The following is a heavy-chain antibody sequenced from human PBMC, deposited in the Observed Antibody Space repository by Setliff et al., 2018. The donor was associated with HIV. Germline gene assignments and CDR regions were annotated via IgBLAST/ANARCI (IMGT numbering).Heavy chain of an antibody. D-gene: IGHD3-16*02. CDR2: ISSDGTDT. Sequence: GGSLRLSCAASGFTFSSYWMHWVRQATGKGLVCFSRISSDGTDTSYADSVKGRFTISRDNDKNTLYLQMNSLRAEDTAVYYCARGGSYDDVWGSHRYRASLLWGQGTLVTVSS. CDR1: GFTFSSYW. CDR3: ARGGSYDDVWGSHRYRASLL. J-gene: IGHJ4*02. V-gene: IGHV3-74*01.